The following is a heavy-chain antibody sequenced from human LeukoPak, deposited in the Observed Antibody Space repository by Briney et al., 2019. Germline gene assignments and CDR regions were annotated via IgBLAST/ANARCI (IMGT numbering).Heavy chain of an antibody. D-gene: IGHD1-1*01. CDR1: GYTLTELS. V-gene: IGHV1-24*01. CDR3: ATIAWQLESVSYYFDY. Sequence: ASVKVSCKVSGYTLTELSMHWVRQVPGKGLEWMGRFDPEDGETIYTQKFQGRVTMTEDTSTDTAYMELSSLRSEDTAVYYCATIAWQLESVSYYFDYWGQGTLVTVSS. J-gene: IGHJ4*02. CDR2: FDPEDGET.